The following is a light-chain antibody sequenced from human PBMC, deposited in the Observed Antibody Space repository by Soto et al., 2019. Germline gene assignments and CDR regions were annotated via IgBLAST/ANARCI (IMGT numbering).Light chain of an antibody. CDR1: QSVSSN. CDR3: QQSYSTPPF. J-gene: IGKJ4*01. Sequence: EIVMTQSPATLSVSPGERATLSCRASQSVSSNLAWYQQKPGQAPRLLIYGASTRATGIPARFSGSGSGTEFTLTISSLQSEDFATYYCQQSYSTPPFFGGGTKVEIK. V-gene: IGKV3-15*01. CDR2: GAS.